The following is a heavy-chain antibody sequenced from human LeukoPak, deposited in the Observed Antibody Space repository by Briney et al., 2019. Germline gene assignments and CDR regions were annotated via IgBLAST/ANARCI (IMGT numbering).Heavy chain of an antibody. CDR2: IYNSGRT. Sequence: SETLSLTCTVSGGSISSSSYYWGSIRQPPGKGLEWIGCIYNSGRTYQNPPPKSRATIPVATTTTQSSLKLSSVTAADTAVYYCAQDTAMVWYYYGMDVWGQGTTVTVSS. J-gene: IGHJ6*02. CDR1: GGSISSSSYY. D-gene: IGHD5-18*01. CDR3: AQDTAMVWYYYGMDV. V-gene: IGHV4-39*01.